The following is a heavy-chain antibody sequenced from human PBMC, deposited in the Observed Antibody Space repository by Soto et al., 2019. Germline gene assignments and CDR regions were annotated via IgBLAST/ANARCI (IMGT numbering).Heavy chain of an antibody. CDR2: INHSGST. CDR3: ARGRSVLLWFGDPYYFDY. V-gene: IGHV4-34*01. D-gene: IGHD3-10*01. CDR1: GGSFSGYY. J-gene: IGHJ4*02. Sequence: SETLSLTCAVYGGSFSGYYWSWIRQPPGKGLEWIGEINHSGSTNYNPSLKSRVTISVDTSKNQFSLKLSSVTAADTAVYYCARGRSVLLWFGDPYYFDYWGQGTLVT.